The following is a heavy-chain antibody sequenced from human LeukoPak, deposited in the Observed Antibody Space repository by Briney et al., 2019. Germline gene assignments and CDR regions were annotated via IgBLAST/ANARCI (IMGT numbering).Heavy chain of an antibody. CDR1: GFTLSTYE. Sequence: GGSLRLSCAASGFTLSTYEMDCVSQAPGKGLEWVSYISSSGSTDYYTDSVKGRFTISRDNAKNSLYLQMNSLRAEDTAVYYCARDESWLPDYWGQGTLVTVSS. CDR3: ARDESWLPDY. D-gene: IGHD5-18*01. V-gene: IGHV3-48*03. J-gene: IGHJ4*02. CDR2: ISSSGSTD.